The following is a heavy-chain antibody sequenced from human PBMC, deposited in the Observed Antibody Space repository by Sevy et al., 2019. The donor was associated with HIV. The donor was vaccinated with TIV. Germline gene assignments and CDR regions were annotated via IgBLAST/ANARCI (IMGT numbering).Heavy chain of an antibody. CDR1: GFTFSPYS. J-gene: IGHJ4*02. V-gene: IGHV3-48*04. Sequence: GGSLRLSCTASGFTFSPYSMNWIRQAPGKGLEWLSYISGTGNTIYCAGSVKGRFTISRDNAKNSLYLQMNSLRAEDTAVYYCARVPLYSDSHINDYWGQGTLVTVSS. D-gene: IGHD3-22*01. CDR3: ARVPLYSDSHINDY. CDR2: ISGTGNTI.